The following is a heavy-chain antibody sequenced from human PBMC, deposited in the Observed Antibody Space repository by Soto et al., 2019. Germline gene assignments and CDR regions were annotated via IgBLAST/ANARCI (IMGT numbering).Heavy chain of an antibody. CDR2: ISWNSGSI. Sequence: EVQLVESGGGLVQPGRSLRLSCAASGFTFDDYAMHWVRQAPGKGLEWVSGISWNSGSIGYADSVKGRFTISRDNAKNSLYLQMNSLRAEDTALYYCAKDIAAWGDTMIVVGHFDYWGQGTLVTVSS. CDR3: AKDIAAWGDTMIVVGHFDY. CDR1: GFTFDDYA. J-gene: IGHJ4*02. V-gene: IGHV3-9*01. D-gene: IGHD3-22*01.